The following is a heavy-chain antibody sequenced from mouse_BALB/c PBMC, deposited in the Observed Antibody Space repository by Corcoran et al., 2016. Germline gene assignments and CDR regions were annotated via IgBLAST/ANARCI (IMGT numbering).Heavy chain of an antibody. Sequence: QIQLVQSGPELKKPGETVKISCKASGYTFTNYGMNWVKQAPGKGLKWMGWINTYTGEPTYADDFKGRFAFSLETSASSAYLQINNLKNEYTATYFCAREPYAMDYWGQGTSVTVSS. CDR3: AREPYAMDY. V-gene: IGHV9-3-1*01. CDR2: INTYTGEP. CDR1: GYTFTNYG. J-gene: IGHJ4*01.